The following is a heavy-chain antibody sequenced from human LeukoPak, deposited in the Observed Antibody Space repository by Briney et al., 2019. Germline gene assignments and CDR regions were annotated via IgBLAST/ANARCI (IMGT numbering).Heavy chain of an antibody. CDR3: ASKRAMVNAFDI. V-gene: IGHV4-39*01. Sequence: SETLSLTXTVSGGSISSSSYYWGWIRQPPGKGLEWIGSIYYSGSTYYNPSLKSRVTISVDTSKNQFSLKLSSVTAADTAVYYCASKRAMVNAFDIWGQGTMVTVSS. CDR2: IYYSGST. CDR1: GGSISSSSYY. J-gene: IGHJ3*02. D-gene: IGHD5-18*01.